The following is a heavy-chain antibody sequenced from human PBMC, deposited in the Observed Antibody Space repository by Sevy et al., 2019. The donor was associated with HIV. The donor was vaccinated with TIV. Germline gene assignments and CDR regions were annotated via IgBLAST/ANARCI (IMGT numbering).Heavy chain of an antibody. J-gene: IGHJ4*02. Sequence: GGSLRLSCAASGFIFGSYAMNWVRQAPGKGLEWVAVISYDGSHKYYEDSVKGRFTISRDSSKNTLYLQMHSLRTDDTAVYYCERDPGSSWSSFDYWGQGTLVTVSS. CDR2: ISYDGSHK. CDR1: GFIFGSYA. CDR3: ERDPGSSWSSFDY. V-gene: IGHV3-30-3*01. D-gene: IGHD6-13*01.